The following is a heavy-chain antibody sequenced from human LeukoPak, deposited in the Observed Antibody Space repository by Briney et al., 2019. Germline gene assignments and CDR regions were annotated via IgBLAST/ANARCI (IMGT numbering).Heavy chain of an antibody. D-gene: IGHD1-26*01. CDR2: ISSSSSYT. Sequence: GGSLRLSCAASGFTFSDYYMSWIRQPPGKGLEWVSYISSSSSYTNYADSVKGRFTISRDNAKNSLYLQMNSLRAEDTAVYYCALSGSYYNFDYWGQGTLVTVSS. V-gene: IGHV3-11*06. CDR3: ALSGSYYNFDY. CDR1: GFTFSDYY. J-gene: IGHJ4*02.